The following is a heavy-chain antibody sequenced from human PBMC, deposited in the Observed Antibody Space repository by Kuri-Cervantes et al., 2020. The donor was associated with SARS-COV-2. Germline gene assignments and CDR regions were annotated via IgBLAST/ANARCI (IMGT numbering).Heavy chain of an antibody. CDR2: INHSGNT. D-gene: IGHD2-2*01. V-gene: IGHV4-34*01. Sequence: SQTLSLTCAVYGGSFSGYYWSWLRQPPGKGLEWIGEINHSGNTNYNPSLKSRVTISVDTSKNQFSLKLSSVTAADTAVYYCARDNPSASYYYYYGMDVWGQGTTVTVSS. CDR1: GGSFSGYY. CDR3: ARDNPSASYYYYYGMDV. J-gene: IGHJ6*02.